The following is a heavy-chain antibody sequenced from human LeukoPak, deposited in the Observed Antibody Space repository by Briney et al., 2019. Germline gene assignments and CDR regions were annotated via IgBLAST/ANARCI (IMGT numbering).Heavy chain of an antibody. Sequence: TGGSLRLSCAASGFTFDDYAMHWVRQAPGKGLEWVSGISWNSGSIGYADSVKGRFTISRDNAKNSLYLQMNSLRAEDTALYYCAKEGLDYWGQGTLVTVSS. J-gene: IGHJ4*02. CDR1: GFTFDDYA. CDR3: AKEGLDY. V-gene: IGHV3-9*01. CDR2: ISWNSGSI.